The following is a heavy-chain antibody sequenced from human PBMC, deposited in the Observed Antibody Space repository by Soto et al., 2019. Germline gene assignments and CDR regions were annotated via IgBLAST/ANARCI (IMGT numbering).Heavy chain of an antibody. CDR1: GGSISSYY. V-gene: IGHV4-59*08. CDR3: ARRPNSGSYPFDY. J-gene: IGHJ4*02. D-gene: IGHD1-26*01. Sequence: QVQLQESGPGLVKPSETLSLTCTVSGGSISSYYWSWIRQPPGKGLEWIGYIYYSGSTNYNPSLKSRVTMSVDTAKNQFALKLSSVTAADTAVYYCARRPNSGSYPFDYWGQGTLVTVSS. CDR2: IYYSGST.